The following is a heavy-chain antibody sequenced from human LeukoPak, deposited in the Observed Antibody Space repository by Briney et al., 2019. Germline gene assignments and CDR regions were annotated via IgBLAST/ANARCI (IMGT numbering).Heavy chain of an antibody. D-gene: IGHD3-3*01. CDR1: GFTFSSYS. V-gene: IGHV3-48*01. CDR2: ISSSSSTI. Sequence: GGSLRLSCAASGFTFSSYSMNWVRQAPGKGLEWVSYISSSSSTIYYADSVKGRFTISRDNAKNSLYLQMNSLRAEDTAVYYCARDGPYHDFWSGYCPLDYWGQGTLVTVSS. CDR3: ARDGPYHDFWSGYCPLDY. J-gene: IGHJ4*02.